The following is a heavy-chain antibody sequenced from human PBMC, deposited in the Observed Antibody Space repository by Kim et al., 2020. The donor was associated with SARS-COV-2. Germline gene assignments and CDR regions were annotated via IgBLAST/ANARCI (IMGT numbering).Heavy chain of an antibody. CDR3: ARGPVGAFDY. V-gene: IGHV3-30-3*01. J-gene: IGHJ4*02. D-gene: IGHD1-26*01. Sequence: NEYYADSVGGRFTISRDNSKNTLYLHMNSLRVDDTAMYYCARGPVGAFDYWGQGTLVTVSS. CDR2: NE.